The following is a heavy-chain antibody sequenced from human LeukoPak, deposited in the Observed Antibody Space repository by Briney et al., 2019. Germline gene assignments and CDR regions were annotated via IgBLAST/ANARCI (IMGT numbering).Heavy chain of an antibody. V-gene: IGHV4-4*09. CDR3: ARLTAVAALGI. D-gene: IGHD2-15*01. CDR1: GGSISNSY. J-gene: IGHJ3*02. Sequence: SETLSLTCTVSGGSISNSYWTWIRQSPGKGLEYIGYIYSGGSIHYNPSLKGRVSMSLDTSKNQLSLKLNSVTAADTALYYCARLTAVAALGIWGQGTMVTVSS. CDR2: IYSGGSI.